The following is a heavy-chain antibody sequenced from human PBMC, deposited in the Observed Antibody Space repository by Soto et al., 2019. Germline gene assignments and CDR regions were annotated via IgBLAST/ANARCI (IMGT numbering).Heavy chain of an antibody. CDR1: GYTFTSYG. Sequence: ASVKVSCKASGYTFTSYGISWVRQAPGQGLEWMGWISAYSGSTYYNPSLKSRVTISVDTSKNQFSLKLSSVTAADTAVYYCARAGKMVRGFSWRHFSFDYWGQGTLVTVSS. CDR2: ISAYSGST. D-gene: IGHD3-10*01. CDR3: ARAGKMVRGFSWRHFSFDY. V-gene: IGHV1-18*01. J-gene: IGHJ4*02.